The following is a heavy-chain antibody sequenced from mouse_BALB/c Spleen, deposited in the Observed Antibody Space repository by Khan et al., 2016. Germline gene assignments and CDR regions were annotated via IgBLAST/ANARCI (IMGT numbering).Heavy chain of an antibody. J-gene: IGHJ2*01. Sequence: IQLVQSGAELVKPGASVKLSCTASGFNIKDTYMHWVKQRPEQGLEWIGRIDPANGNTKYDPKFQGKATITADTSSNTAYLQLSSLTSEDTAVYYCATNWDAYWGQGTTLTVSS. CDR3: ATNWDAY. D-gene: IGHD4-1*01. V-gene: IGHV14-3*02. CDR2: IDPANGNT. CDR1: GFNIKDTY.